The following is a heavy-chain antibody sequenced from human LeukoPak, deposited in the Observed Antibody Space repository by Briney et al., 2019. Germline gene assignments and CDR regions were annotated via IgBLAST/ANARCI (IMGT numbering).Heavy chain of an antibody. V-gene: IGHV4-4*02. CDR3: AGLVGRYSSGLYYYYFDY. Sequence: SGTLSLTCAVSGGSISSSNWWSWVRQPPGKGLEWIGEMYLSGTTHSNPPVKSRVTISIDKSKNQFFLNLSSVTAADTAVYYCAGLVGRYSSGLYYYYFDYWGQGTLVTVSS. D-gene: IGHD3-22*01. J-gene: IGHJ4*02. CDR1: GGSISSSNW. CDR2: MYLSGTT.